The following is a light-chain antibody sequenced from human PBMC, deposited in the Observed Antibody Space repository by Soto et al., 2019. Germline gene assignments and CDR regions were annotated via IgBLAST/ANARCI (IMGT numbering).Light chain of an antibody. J-gene: IGKJ2*01. CDR2: DAS. Sequence: DIQMTQSPSTLSASVGDRVTITCRASQSISSWLAWYQQKPGKAPKLRIYDASSLESGLPARFSGSGAGTAFTLTTSSLHPDDFATYYCQQYNSYPYTFGQGTKLEIK. CDR3: QQYNSYPYT. CDR1: QSISSW. V-gene: IGKV1-5*01.